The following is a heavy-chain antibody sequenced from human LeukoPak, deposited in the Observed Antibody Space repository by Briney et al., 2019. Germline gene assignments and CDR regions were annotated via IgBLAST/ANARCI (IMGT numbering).Heavy chain of an antibody. Sequence: SETLSLTCAVYGGSFSGYYWSWIRQPPGKGLEWIGEINHSGSTNYNPSLKSRVTISVDTSKNQFSLKLSSVTAADTAAYYCARGGYYDSSGYYPNFDYWGQGTLVTVSS. J-gene: IGHJ4*02. V-gene: IGHV4-34*01. CDR3: ARGGYYDSSGYYPNFDY. CDR2: INHSGST. D-gene: IGHD3-22*01. CDR1: GGSFSGYY.